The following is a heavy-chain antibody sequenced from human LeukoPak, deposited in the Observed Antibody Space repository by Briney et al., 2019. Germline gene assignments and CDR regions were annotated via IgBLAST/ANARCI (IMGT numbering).Heavy chain of an antibody. CDR2: ISRGSDHI. D-gene: IGHD3-22*01. J-gene: IGHJ4*02. CDR1: GFTFSSYA. V-gene: IGHV3-21*01. CDR3: ARPYDTRGYFPDY. Sequence: GSLRLSCAASGFTFSSYAMNWVRQAPGKGLEWVSSISRGSDHIFYADSMKGRFTISRDNAKNSLYLQMNSLGAEDTAVYYCARPYDTRGYFPDYWGQGTLVTVSP.